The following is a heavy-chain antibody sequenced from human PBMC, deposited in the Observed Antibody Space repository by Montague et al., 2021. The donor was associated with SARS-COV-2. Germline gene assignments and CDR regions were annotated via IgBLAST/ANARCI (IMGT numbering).Heavy chain of an antibody. CDR1: GFTFSSYD. CDR3: ATGYSSGWSHQYYFDY. V-gene: IGHV3-13*04. D-gene: IGHD6-19*01. CDR2: IGTAGDT. J-gene: IGHJ4*02. Sequence: SLRLSCAASGFTFSSYDMHWVRQATGKGLGWVSAIGTAGDTYYPGSVKGRFTISRENAKNSLYLQMNSLRAGDTAVYYCATGYSSGWSHQYYFDYWGQGTLVTVSS.